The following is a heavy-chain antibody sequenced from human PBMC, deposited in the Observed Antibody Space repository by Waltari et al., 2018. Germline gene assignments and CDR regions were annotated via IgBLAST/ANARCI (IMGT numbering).Heavy chain of an antibody. V-gene: IGHV3-7*01. CDR1: GFTFSNCW. CDR2: IKTDGSEK. CDR3: ARFGITATTDY. Sequence: EVQLVASGVGLVQLGGSLTLSCAASGFTFSNCWASWVRQAPGKGLEWVATIKTDGSEKYYVDSVKGRFTTFRDNAQNSLYLHMNSLRAEDTGVYYCARFGITATTDYWGQGTLVTVSS. D-gene: IGHD1-20*01. J-gene: IGHJ4*02.